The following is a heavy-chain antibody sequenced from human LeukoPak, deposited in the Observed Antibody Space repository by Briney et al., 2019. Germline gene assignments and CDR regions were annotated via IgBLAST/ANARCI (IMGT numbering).Heavy chain of an antibody. D-gene: IGHD6-25*01. V-gene: IGHV4-59*08. J-gene: IGHJ3*02. CDR1: GVSSSSYY. CDR2: IYNSGST. Sequence: SETLSLTCTVSGVSSSSYYWSWIRQPPGQGLECIAYIYNSGSTNYNPSLKSRVSISVDTSKNQFSLKLSSVTAADTAVYYCARSAIDAFDIWGQGTMVTVSS. CDR3: ARSAIDAFDI.